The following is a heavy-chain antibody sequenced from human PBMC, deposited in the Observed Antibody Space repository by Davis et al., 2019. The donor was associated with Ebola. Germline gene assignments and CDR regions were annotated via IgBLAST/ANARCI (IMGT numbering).Heavy chain of an antibody. D-gene: IGHD1-1*01. J-gene: IGHJ4*02. Sequence: PGGSLRLSCKGSGYRFTSYWIGWVRQMPGKGLEWMGIIYPDDSDTRYSPSFQGQVTISVDKSINTAYLQWSGLRASDTAMYYCTRQSGTDFDYWGQGTLVAVSA. CDR3: TRQSGTDFDY. CDR1: GYRFTSYW. CDR2: IYPDDSDT. V-gene: IGHV5-51*01.